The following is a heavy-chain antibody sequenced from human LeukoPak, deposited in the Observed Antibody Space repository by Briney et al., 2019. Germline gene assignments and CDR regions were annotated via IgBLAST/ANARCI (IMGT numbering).Heavy chain of an antibody. CDR1: GYTLTELS. V-gene: IGHV1-24*01. CDR3: AVWGGYSSSWYARKGYGMDV. CDR2: LDPEDGET. D-gene: IGHD6-13*01. J-gene: IGHJ6*02. Sequence: ASVKVSCKVSGYTLTELSMHWVRQAPGKGLEWMGGLDPEDGETIYAQKFQGRVTMTEDTSTDTAYMELSSLRSEDTAVYYCAVWGGYSSSWYARKGYGMDVWGQGTTVTVSS.